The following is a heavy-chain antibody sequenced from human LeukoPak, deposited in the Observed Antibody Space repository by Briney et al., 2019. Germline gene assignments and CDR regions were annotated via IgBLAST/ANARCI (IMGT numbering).Heavy chain of an antibody. CDR2: IRSKAYGGTT. CDR1: GFTFGDYA. J-gene: IGHJ3*02. V-gene: IGHV3-49*04. CDR3: TRDRSYYDSSGRPDDAFDI. D-gene: IGHD3-22*01. Sequence: GGSLRLSCTASGFTFGDYAMSWVRQAPGKGLEWVGFIRSKAYGGTTEYAASVKGRFTISRDDSKSIAYLQMNSLKTEDTAVYYCTRDRSYYDSSGRPDDAFDIWGQGTMVAVSS.